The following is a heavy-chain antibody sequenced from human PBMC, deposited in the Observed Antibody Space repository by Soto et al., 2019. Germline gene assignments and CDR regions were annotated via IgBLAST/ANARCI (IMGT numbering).Heavy chain of an antibody. CDR1: GYTLTELS. CDR3: ATKTYYDILTGYCY. CDR2: FDPEDGET. V-gene: IGHV1-24*01. D-gene: IGHD3-9*01. J-gene: IGHJ4*02. Sequence: GASVKVSCKVSGYTLTELSMHWVRQAPGKGLEWMGGFDPEDGETIYAQKFQGRVTMTEDTSTDTAHMELSSLRSEDTAVYYCATKTYYDILTGYCYWGQGTLVTVSS.